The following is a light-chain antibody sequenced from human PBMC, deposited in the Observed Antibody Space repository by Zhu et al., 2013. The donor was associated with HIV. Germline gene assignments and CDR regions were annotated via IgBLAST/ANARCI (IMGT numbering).Light chain of an antibody. Sequence: DIVMTQSPLSLPVTPGEPASISCRSSQSLLHSNGYNYLDWYLQKPGQSPQLLMFLGSSRASGVPDRFSGSGSGTDFTLKISRVEAEDVGVYYCMQALQTPYTFGQGTKLEI. CDR3: MQALQTPYT. J-gene: IGKJ2*01. CDR2: LGS. CDR1: QSLLHSNGYNY. V-gene: IGKV2-28*01.